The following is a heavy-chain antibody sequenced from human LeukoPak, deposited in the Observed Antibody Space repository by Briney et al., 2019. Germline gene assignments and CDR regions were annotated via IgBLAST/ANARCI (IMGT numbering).Heavy chain of an antibody. CDR2: INPYASTI. CDR1: GFTFSNYW. CDR3: ATAGFYRFDY. V-gene: IGHV3-74*01. D-gene: IGHD2/OR15-2a*01. Sequence: GAVRLSCAASGFTFSNYWVHWVRQAPGKGLVCVLLINPYASTITYADSVKGRFTISRDNSKNTLYLQMNSLRAEDTAVYYCATAGFYRFDYWGQGTLVTVSS. J-gene: IGHJ4*02.